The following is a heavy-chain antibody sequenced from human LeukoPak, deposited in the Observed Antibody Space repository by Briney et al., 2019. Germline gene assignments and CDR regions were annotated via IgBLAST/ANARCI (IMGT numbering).Heavy chain of an antibody. V-gene: IGHV3-23*01. CDR3: AKAAGRGYNYGDYFDY. CDR1: GFTVSNNY. Sequence: GGSLRLSCAASGFTVSNNYMSWVRQAPGKGLEWVSAISGSGGSTYYADSVKGRFTVSRDNSKNTLYLQMNSLRAEDTAVYYCAKAAGRGYNYGDYFDYWGQGTLVTVSS. J-gene: IGHJ4*02. D-gene: IGHD5-18*01. CDR2: ISGSGGST.